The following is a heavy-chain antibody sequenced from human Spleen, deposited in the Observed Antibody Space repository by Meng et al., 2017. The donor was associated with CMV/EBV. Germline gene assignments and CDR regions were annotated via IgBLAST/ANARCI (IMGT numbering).Heavy chain of an antibody. CDR3: SRGMVGASFDY. CDR2: ILPVFGTP. Sequence: SYRASGDDFSSCAISWVRQTPGEGLEWMGGILPVFGTPNYAQKFQGRVTITTDESTSTAHMELSSLTSEDTAVYYCSRGMVGASFDYWGQGTPVTVSS. D-gene: IGHD1-26*01. CDR1: GDDFSSCA. V-gene: IGHV1-69*05. J-gene: IGHJ4*02.